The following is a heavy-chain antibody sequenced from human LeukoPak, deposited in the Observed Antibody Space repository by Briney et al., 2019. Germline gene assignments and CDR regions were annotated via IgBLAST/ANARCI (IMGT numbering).Heavy chain of an antibody. CDR1: GASISGSGYY. V-gene: IGHV4-39*07. CDR3: ARVLLSAFDI. D-gene: IGHD3-10*01. Sequence: PSETLSLTCAVSGASISGSGYYLGWIRQPPGKGLEWIGNIYYTGSTYYNASLQSRVTISVDTPKNQFSLKLSSVTAADTAVYYCARVLLSAFDIWGQGTMVTVSS. CDR2: IYYTGST. J-gene: IGHJ3*02.